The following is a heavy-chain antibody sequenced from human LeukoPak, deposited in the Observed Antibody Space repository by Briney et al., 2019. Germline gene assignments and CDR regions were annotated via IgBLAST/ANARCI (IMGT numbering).Heavy chain of an antibody. V-gene: IGHV3-30*03. CDR1: GFTFSSYG. Sequence: GGSLRLSCAASGFTFSSYGMHWVRQAPGKGLEWVAVISYDGGNKYYADSVKGRFTISRDNSKNTLYLQMNSLRAEDTAVYYCARSGWYYYYYYGMDVWGQGTTVTVSS. CDR3: ARSGWYYYYYYGMDV. CDR2: ISYDGGNK. D-gene: IGHD6-19*01. J-gene: IGHJ6*02.